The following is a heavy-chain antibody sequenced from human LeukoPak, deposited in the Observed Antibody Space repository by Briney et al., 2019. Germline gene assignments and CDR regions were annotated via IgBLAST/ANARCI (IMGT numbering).Heavy chain of an antibody. D-gene: IGHD6-13*01. V-gene: IGHV4-34*01. J-gene: IGHJ5*02. Sequence: SETLSLTCAVYGGSFSGYYWSWIRQPPGKGLEWIGEINHSGSTNYNPSLKSRVTISVDASKNQFSLKLNSVTTADSAVYYCARAIATAGTGWFDPWGQGTLVTVSS. CDR2: INHSGST. CDR1: GGSFSGYY. CDR3: ARAIATAGTGWFDP.